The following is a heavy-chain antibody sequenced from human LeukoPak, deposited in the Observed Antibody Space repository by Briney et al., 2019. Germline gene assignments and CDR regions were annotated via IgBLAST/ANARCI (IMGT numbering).Heavy chain of an antibody. V-gene: IGHV3-66*02. CDR3: VKQSKYYYYMDV. CDR1: GFTVSSNY. D-gene: IGHD6-19*01. Sequence: PGGSLRLSCAASGFTVSSNYMSWVRQAPGKGLEWVSVIYSGGSTYYVDSVKGRFTISRDNSKNTLYLQMNSLRAEDTAVYYCVKQSKYYYYMDVWGKGTTVTVSS. J-gene: IGHJ6*03. CDR2: IYSGGST.